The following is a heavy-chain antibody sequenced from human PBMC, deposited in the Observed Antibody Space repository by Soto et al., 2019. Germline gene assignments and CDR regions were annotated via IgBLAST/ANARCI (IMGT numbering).Heavy chain of an antibody. CDR1: GGSISSSSYY. CDR2: IYYSGST. D-gene: IGHD3-3*01. J-gene: IGHJ5*02. Sequence: SETLSLTCTVSGGSISSSSYYWGWIRQPPGKGLEWIGSIYYSGSTYYNPSLKSRVTISVDTSKNQFSLKLSSVTAADTAVYYCAGHSAVPLRFLEWLLDWFDPWGQGTLVTVSS. V-gene: IGHV4-39*01. CDR3: AGHSAVPLRFLEWLLDWFDP.